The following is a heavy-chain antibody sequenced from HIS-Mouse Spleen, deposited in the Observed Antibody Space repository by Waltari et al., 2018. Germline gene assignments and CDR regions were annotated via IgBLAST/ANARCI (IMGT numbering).Heavy chain of an antibody. Sequence: QLQLQESGPGLVKPSETLSLTCTVPGGSISSSSYYWGRTRQPPGKGLAWLGSIYYSGSTYYNPSLKSRVTISVDTSKNQFSLKLSSVTAADTAVYYCAREIPYSSSWYDWYFDLWGRGTLVTVSS. V-gene: IGHV4-39*07. D-gene: IGHD6-13*01. CDR3: AREIPYSSSWYDWYFDL. CDR1: GGSISSSSYY. J-gene: IGHJ2*01. CDR2: IYYSGST.